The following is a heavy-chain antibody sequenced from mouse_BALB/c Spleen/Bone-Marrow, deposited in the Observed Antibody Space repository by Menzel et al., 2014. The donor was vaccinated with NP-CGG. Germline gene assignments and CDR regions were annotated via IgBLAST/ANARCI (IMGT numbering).Heavy chain of an antibody. Sequence: DVQLQESGPELVKPGASVKIPCKASGYTFTDYNMDWVKQSHGKSLEWIGDINPNNGGTIYNQKFKGKATLTVDKSSSTAYMELRSLTSEDTAVYYCAREVRRFYAMDYWGQGTSVTVSS. CDR1: GYTFTDYN. D-gene: IGHD2-14*01. J-gene: IGHJ4*01. CDR2: INPNNGGT. CDR3: AREVRRFYAMDY. V-gene: IGHV1-18*01.